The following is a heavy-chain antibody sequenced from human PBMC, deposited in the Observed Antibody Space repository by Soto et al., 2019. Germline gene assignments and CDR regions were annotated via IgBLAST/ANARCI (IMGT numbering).Heavy chain of an antibody. CDR1: GYTFTSYG. CDR2: ISAYNGNT. CDR3: ARDPENFDY. V-gene: IGHV1-18*01. J-gene: IGHJ4*02. Sequence: QVQLVQSGAEVKKPGASLKVSCKASGYTFTSYGISWVRQAPGQGLEWMGWISAYNGNTKYAQKLQGRVTMTTDTSTRTAYMALRTMRSDATAVYYCARDPENFDYWGQATLVTVSS.